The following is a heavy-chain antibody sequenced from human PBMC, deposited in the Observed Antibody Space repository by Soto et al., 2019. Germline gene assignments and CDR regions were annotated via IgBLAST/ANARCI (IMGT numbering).Heavy chain of an antibody. V-gene: IGHV3-48*02. Sequence: GGSLRLSXAASGFTFSSYSLNWVRQATGKGLEWVSYISSSSSTIYYSDSVKGRFTISRDNAKNSLYLQMNSLRDEDTAVYYCARKWVLWYGMDVWGQGTTVTVSS. D-gene: IGHD1-26*01. CDR2: ISSSSSTI. J-gene: IGHJ6*02. CDR1: GFTFSSYS. CDR3: ARKWVLWYGMDV.